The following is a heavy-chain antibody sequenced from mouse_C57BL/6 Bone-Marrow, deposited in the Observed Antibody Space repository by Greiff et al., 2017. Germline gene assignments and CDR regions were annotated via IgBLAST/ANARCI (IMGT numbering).Heavy chain of an antibody. Sequence: EVQLQQSGGDLVKPGGSLKPSCAASGFTFSSYGMSWVRQTQDKRLEWVATISSGGSYTYYPDSVKGRFTISRDNAKNTLYLQMSSLKSEDTAMYYCARMIVAWFAYWGQGTLVTVSA. CDR1: GFTFSSYG. CDR3: ARMIVAWFAY. V-gene: IGHV5-6*01. CDR2: ISSGGSYT. J-gene: IGHJ3*01. D-gene: IGHD2-4*01.